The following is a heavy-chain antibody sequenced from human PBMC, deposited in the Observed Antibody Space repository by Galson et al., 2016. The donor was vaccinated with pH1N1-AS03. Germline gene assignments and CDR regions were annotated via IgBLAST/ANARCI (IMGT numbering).Heavy chain of an antibody. CDR2: IAWNSGIT. J-gene: IGHJ4*02. CDR1: GFTLHDYA. Sequence: SLRLSCAASGFTLHDYAMHWVRQAPGKGPEWVSGIAWNSGITGYGDSVKGRFTLSRDNAKNSLYLQMNSLKPEDTALYYCARAVGRGYEAGLLDFWGQGTLVTVSS. CDR3: ARAVGRGYEAGLLDF. V-gene: IGHV3-9*01. D-gene: IGHD5-12*01.